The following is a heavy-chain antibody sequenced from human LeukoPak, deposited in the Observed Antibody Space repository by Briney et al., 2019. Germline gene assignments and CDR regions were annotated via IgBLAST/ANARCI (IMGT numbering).Heavy chain of an antibody. J-gene: IGHJ4*02. CDR3: AKDRREYSSGWYLDY. V-gene: IGHV3-30*02. Sequence: PGGSLRLSCAASGFTFSGYGMHWVRQAPGKGLEWVAFIRYGGSNKYYADSVKGRFTISRDNSKNTLYLQMNSLRAEDTAVYYCAKDRREYSSGWYLDYWGQGTLVTVSS. D-gene: IGHD6-19*01. CDR1: GFTFSGYG. CDR2: IRYGGSNK.